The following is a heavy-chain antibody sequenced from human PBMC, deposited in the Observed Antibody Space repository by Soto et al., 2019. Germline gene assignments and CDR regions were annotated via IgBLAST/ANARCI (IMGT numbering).Heavy chain of an antibody. J-gene: IGHJ5*02. CDR2: IKQDGSEK. V-gene: IGHV3-7*05. D-gene: IGHD6-13*01. CDR1: GFTFSSYW. CDR3: AREGGSGTAAANWFDP. Sequence: GGSLRLSCAASGFTFSSYWMSWVRQAPGKGLEWVANIKQDGSEKYYVDSVKGRFTISRDNAKNSLYLQMNSLRAEDTAVYYCAREGGSGTAAANWFDPWGQGTLVTVSS.